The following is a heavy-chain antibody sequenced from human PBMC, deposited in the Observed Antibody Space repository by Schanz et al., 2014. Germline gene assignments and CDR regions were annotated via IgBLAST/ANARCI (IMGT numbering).Heavy chain of an antibody. D-gene: IGHD3-22*01. J-gene: IGHJ4*02. Sequence: DVQLAESGGGLVQPGGSLRLSCAASGFTLSSYALSWVRQSPGKGLEWVSAINTADTTYYADSVKGRFTVSRDNSRDTVYLQMNSLRTEDTAVYFCAKSYDTSGYSGFDYWGQGTLVTVSS. CDR3: AKSYDTSGYSGFDY. V-gene: IGHV3-23*04. CDR1: GFTLSSYA. CDR2: INTADTT.